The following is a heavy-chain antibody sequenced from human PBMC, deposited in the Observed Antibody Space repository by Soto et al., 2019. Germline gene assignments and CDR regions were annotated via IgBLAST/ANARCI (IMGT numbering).Heavy chain of an antibody. CDR2: IYSGGST. CDR1: GFTVSSNY. V-gene: IGHV3-66*01. CDR3: ARERNSRWYDV. Sequence: EVQLVESGGVLVQPAGSLRLSCAASGFTVSSNYMSWVRQAPGKGLEGVSVIYSGGSTSYADSVKGRFTISRDYSKNSLYLQMNRLRAEDTAVYYCARERNSRWYDVWGKWTSYTVSS. D-gene: IGHD6-19*01. J-gene: IGHJ6*04.